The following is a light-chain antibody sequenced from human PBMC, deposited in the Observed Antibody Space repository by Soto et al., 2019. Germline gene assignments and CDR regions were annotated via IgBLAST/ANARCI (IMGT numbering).Light chain of an antibody. J-gene: IGLJ2*01. CDR1: SSDVGAYNF. CDR2: DVT. Sequence: QSALTQPASVSGSPGQSITLSCTGTSSDVGAYNFVSWYQQHPGKAPKLMIYDVTNRPSGVSSRFSGSKSGNTAFLAISGLQAEDEADYSCSSYTTSNTLVFGGGTKLTVL. V-gene: IGLV2-14*03. CDR3: SSYTTSNTLV.